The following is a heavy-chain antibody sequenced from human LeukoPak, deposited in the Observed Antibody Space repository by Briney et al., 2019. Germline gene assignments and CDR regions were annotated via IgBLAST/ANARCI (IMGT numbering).Heavy chain of an antibody. CDR2: IYTSGST. J-gene: IGHJ3*02. CDR1: GVPISNYY. Sequence: SETLSLTCTESGVPISNYYWSWMRQPAVKGLNRVGRIYTSGSTNYNFSLKSRLTMSVDTSTNQFSLKLSSVTAADTAVYYCARLRPMGGSFPDSFDIWGQGTMVTVSS. V-gene: IGHV4-4*07. CDR3: ARLRPMGGSFPDSFDI. D-gene: IGHD1-26*01.